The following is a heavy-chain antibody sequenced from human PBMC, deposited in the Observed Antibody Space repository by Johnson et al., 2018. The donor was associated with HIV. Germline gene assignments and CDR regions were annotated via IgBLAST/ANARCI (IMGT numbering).Heavy chain of an antibody. J-gene: IGHJ3*02. CDR2: IGTAGDT. Sequence: VQLVESGGGLVQSGESLRLSCAASGFTVSSNYMRWVRQAPGKGLEWVSVIGTAGDTYYPGSVKGRFTISRDNSKNTLYLQMNSLRAEDTAVYYCASLYSGYDNDAFDIWGQGTMVTVSS. V-gene: IGHV3-66*02. CDR1: GFTVSSNY. CDR3: ASLYSGYDNDAFDI. D-gene: IGHD5-12*01.